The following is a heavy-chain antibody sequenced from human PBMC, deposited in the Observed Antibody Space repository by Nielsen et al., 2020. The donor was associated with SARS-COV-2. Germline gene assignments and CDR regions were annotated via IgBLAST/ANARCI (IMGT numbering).Heavy chain of an antibody. CDR1: GGSLSGSY. Sequence: TLSLTCAAYGGSLSGSYWSWIRQSPGKGLEWLALIDWDDDKYYSTSLKTRLTISKDTSKNQVVLTMTNMDPVDTATYYCARILWRDSSGRDYYYGMDVWGQGTTVTVSS. CDR2: IDWDDDK. D-gene: IGHD3-22*01. J-gene: IGHJ6*02. V-gene: IGHV2-70*01. CDR3: ARILWRDSSGRDYYYGMDV.